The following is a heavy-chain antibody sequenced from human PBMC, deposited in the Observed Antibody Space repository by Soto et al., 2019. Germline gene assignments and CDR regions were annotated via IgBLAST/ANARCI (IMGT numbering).Heavy chain of an antibody. V-gene: IGHV5-51*01. D-gene: IGHD2-21*02. CDR3: ARDTCGGDCRDTNAFDI. CDR2: IYPGDSDT. CDR1: GYSFTSYW. Sequence: EVQLVQSGAEVKKPGESLKISCKGSGYSFTSYWIGWVRQMPGKGLEWMGIIYPGDSDTRYSPSFQGQVTISADRSISTGYLQWSSLKASDTAMYYCARDTCGGDCRDTNAFDIWGQGTMVTVSS. J-gene: IGHJ3*02.